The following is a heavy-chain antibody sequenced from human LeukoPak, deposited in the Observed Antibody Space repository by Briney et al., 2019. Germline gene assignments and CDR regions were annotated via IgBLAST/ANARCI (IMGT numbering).Heavy chain of an antibody. J-gene: IGHJ4*02. CDR1: GFTLNSYW. Sequence: GGSLRLACAAYGFTLNSYWMHWARQATGEGRVWLSRINTEGSSTSYADSVKGRFTISRDNAKNTLYLQMNSLRAEDTAVYYCARDRGMGGTIDNWGQGTLVTVSS. D-gene: IGHD3-10*01. CDR3: ARDRGMGGTIDN. CDR2: INTEGSST. V-gene: IGHV3-74*01.